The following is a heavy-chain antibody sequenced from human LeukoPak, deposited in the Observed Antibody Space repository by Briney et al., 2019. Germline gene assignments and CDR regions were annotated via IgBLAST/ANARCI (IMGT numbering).Heavy chain of an antibody. CDR2: TSWNSGSI. V-gene: IGHV3-9*01. CDR3: AKGSGSDGAFDI. J-gene: IGHJ3*02. D-gene: IGHD1-26*01. CDR1: GFTFDDYA. Sequence: GGSLRLSCAASGFTFDDYAMHWVRQAPGKGLEWVSGTSWNSGSIGYADSVKGRFTISRDNAKNSLYLQMNSLRAEDTALYYCAKGSGSDGAFDIWGQGTMVTVSS.